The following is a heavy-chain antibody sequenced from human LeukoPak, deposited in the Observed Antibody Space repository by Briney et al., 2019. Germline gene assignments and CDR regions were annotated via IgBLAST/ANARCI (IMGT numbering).Heavy chain of an antibody. V-gene: IGHV3-23*01. CDR2: ISDRGGRT. D-gene: IGHD6-19*01. CDR1: GFTFSSYA. CDR3: AKQDIRSSAWYD. Sequence: GGSLRLSCAASGFTFSSYAMSWVRQAPGKGLEGGSAISDRGGRTHYADSVEGRFPISRDKSKNTLYQQMNSLRAEDTAVYYCAKQDIRSSAWYDWGQGTLVTVSS. J-gene: IGHJ4*02.